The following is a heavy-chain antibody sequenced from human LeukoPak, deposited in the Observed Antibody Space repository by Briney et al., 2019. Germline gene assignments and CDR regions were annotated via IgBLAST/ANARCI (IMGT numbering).Heavy chain of an antibody. CDR3: ARLEYYDFWSVQLGTSPFDY. CDR1: GGSISSSSYY. J-gene: IGHJ4*02. V-gene: IGHV4-39*01. CDR2: IYYSGNT. Sequence: PSETLSLTCTVSGGSISSSSYYWGWIRQPPGKGLEWIGTIYYSGNTYYNPSLKSRVTISVDTSKNQFSLRLSSVTAADTAVYYCARLEYYDFWSVQLGTSPFDYWGQGTLVTVSS. D-gene: IGHD3-3*01.